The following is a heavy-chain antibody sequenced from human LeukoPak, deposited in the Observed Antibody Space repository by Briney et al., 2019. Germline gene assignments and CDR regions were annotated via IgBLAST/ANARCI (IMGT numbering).Heavy chain of an antibody. Sequence: GGSLRLSCAASGFTFSCSAMHWVRQAPGKGLEWVSLISWDGGFTYYADSVKGRFTISRDNTKNSLYLQMNSLRAEDTAVYYCARGPLGYCSSTSCSENGDIWGQGTMVTVSS. J-gene: IGHJ3*02. D-gene: IGHD2-2*01. V-gene: IGHV3-43D*03. CDR1: GFTFSCSA. CDR3: ARGPLGYCSSTSCSENGDI. CDR2: ISWDGGFT.